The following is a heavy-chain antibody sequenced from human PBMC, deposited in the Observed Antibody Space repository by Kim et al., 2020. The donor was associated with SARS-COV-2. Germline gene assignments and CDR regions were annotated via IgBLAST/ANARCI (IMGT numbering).Heavy chain of an antibody. CDR1: GGSISSGDYY. J-gene: IGHJ5*02. D-gene: IGHD6-19*01. Sequence: SETLSLTCTVSGGSISSGDYYWSWIRQPPGKGLEWIGYIYYSGSTYYNPSLKSRVTISVDTSKNQFSLKLSSVTAADTAVYYCASDSSDGWFDPWGQGTLVTVTS. CDR3: ASDSSDGWFDP. CDR2: IYYSGST. V-gene: IGHV4-30-4*01.